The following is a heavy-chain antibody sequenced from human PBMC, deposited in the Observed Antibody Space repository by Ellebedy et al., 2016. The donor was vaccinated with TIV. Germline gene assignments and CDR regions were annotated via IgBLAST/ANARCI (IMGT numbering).Heavy chain of an antibody. CDR2: IYSGGST. CDR3: ARDWSSSASYSGCLDY. Sequence: GESLKISCAASGFTVSSNYMSWVRQAPGKGLEWVSVIYSGGSTYYAESVKGHFAVSRDNSKNTLSLQMNSLRAEDTAVYYCARDWSSSASYSGCLDYWGQGTLVTVSS. V-gene: IGHV3-53*01. J-gene: IGHJ4*02. CDR1: GFTVSSNY. D-gene: IGHD1-26*01.